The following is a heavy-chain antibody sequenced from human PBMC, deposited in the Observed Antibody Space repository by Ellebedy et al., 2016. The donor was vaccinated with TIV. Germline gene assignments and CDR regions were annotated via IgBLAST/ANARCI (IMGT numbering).Heavy chain of an antibody. V-gene: IGHV4-59*08. J-gene: IGHJ4*02. CDR2: IHYSGST. Sequence: MPSETLSLTCTVSGGSISSYYWSWIRQPPGKGLEWIGYIHYSGSTNYNPSLKSRVTISVDTPKNQFSLKMSSVTAADTAVYYCARHYAGKMAVQFDYWGQGTLVTVSS. CDR3: ARHYAGKMAVQFDY. CDR1: GGSISSYY. D-gene: IGHD5-24*01.